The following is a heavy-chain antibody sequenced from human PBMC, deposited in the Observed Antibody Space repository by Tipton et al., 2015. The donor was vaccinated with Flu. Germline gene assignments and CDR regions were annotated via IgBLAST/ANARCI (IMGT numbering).Heavy chain of an antibody. V-gene: IGHV4-39*07. CDR2: IYYSGTT. CDR3: ARVDLKIVFGGVIVNWFDP. CDR1: GGSVSSSSYY. D-gene: IGHD3-16*02. Sequence: TLSLTCTVSGGSVSSSSYYWGWIRQPPGMGLEWIGIIYYSGTTSYNSSLRSRVTISEDTSKNQFSLRLTSVTAADAAVYYCARVDLKIVFGGVIVNWFDPWGQGTLVTVSS. J-gene: IGHJ5*02.